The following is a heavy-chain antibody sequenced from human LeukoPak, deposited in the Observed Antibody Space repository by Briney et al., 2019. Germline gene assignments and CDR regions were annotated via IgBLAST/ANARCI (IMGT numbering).Heavy chain of an antibody. V-gene: IGHV4-34*01. CDR1: GGSISSYY. CDR2: INHSGST. CDR3: ARGRNWGIDY. D-gene: IGHD7-27*01. J-gene: IGHJ4*02. Sequence: ASETLSLTCTVSGGSISSYYWSWIRQPPGKGLEWIGEINHSGSTNYNPSLKSRVTISVDTSKNQFSLKLSSVTAADTAVYYCARGRNWGIDYWGQGTLVTVSS.